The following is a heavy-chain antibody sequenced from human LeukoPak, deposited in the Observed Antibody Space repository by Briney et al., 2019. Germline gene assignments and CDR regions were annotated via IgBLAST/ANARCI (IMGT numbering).Heavy chain of an antibody. CDR2: MNPNSGNT. V-gene: IGHV1-8*01. J-gene: IGHJ5*02. D-gene: IGHD2-21*01. Sequence: ASVKVSCKASGYTFTSYDINWVRQATGQGLEWTGWMNPNSGNTGYAQKFQGRVTMTRNTSISTAYMELSSLRSEDTAVYYCASEDEHGLWFNPWGQGTLVTVSS. CDR3: ASEDEHGLWFNP. CDR1: GYTFTSYD.